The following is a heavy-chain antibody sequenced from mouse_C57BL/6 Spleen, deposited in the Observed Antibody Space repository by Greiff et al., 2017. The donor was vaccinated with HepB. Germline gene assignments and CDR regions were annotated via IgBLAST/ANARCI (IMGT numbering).Heavy chain of an antibody. D-gene: IGHD1-1*01. CDR3: ARKSVVATGYFDY. V-gene: IGHV5-4*01. CDR2: ISDGGSYT. Sequence: EVQLVESGGGLVKPGGSLKLSCAASGFTFSSYAMSWVRQTPEKRLEWVATISDGGSYTYYPDNVKGRFTISRDNAKNNLYLQMSHLKSEDTAMYYCARKSVVATGYFDYWGQGTTLTVSS. J-gene: IGHJ2*01. CDR1: GFTFSSYA.